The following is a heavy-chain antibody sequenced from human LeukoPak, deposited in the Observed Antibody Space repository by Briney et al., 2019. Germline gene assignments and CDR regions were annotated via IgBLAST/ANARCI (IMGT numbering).Heavy chain of an antibody. CDR2: ISSSSSTI. D-gene: IGHD1-26*01. CDR3: ARWEESDAFDI. Sequence: PGGSLRLSCAASGFTFSSYSMNWVRQAPGKGLEWVSYISSSSSTIYYADSVKGRFTISRDNAKNSLYLQMNSLRAEDTAVYYCARWEESDAFDIWGQGTVVTVSS. CDR1: GFTFSSYS. V-gene: IGHV3-48*01. J-gene: IGHJ3*02.